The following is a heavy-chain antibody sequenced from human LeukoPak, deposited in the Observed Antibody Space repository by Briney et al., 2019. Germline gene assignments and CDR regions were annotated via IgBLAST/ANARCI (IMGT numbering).Heavy chain of an antibody. J-gene: IGHJ3*02. CDR3: SRIAAHLTDAFDI. D-gene: IGHD6-6*01. CDR2: IRSKAYGGTT. Sequence: PGRSLRLSCTTSGFTFGDYAMSWVRQAPGKGLEWVGFIRSKAYGGTTEYAASVKGRFTISRDDSKSIAYLQMNSLKTEDTAVYYCSRIAAHLTDAFDIWGQGTMVTVSS. CDR1: GFTFGDYA. V-gene: IGHV3-49*04.